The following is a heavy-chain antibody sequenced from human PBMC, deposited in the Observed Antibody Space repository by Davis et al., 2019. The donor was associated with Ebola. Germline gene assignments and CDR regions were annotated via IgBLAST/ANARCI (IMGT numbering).Heavy chain of an antibody. Sequence: GESLKISCAASGFTFSSYAMHWVRQAPGKGLEWVAVISYDGSNKYYADSVKGRFTISRDNSKNTLYLQMNSLRAEDTAVYYCARDGIVEVIDLDYWGQGTLVTVSS. CDR1: GFTFSSYA. V-gene: IGHV3-30-3*01. D-gene: IGHD3-16*02. J-gene: IGHJ4*02. CDR3: ARDGIVEVIDLDY. CDR2: ISYDGSNK.